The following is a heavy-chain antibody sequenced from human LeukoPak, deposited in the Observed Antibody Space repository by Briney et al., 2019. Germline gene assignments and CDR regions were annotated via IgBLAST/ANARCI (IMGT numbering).Heavy chain of an antibody. J-gene: IGHJ4*02. CDR2: IYYSGST. Sequence: SETLSLTCAVSGGSISNSNWWSWVRQHPGKGLEWIGYIYYSGSTYYNPSLKSRVTISVDTSKNQFSLKLSSVTAADTAVYYCARATATKPPYSYGPSFDYWGQGTLVTVSS. D-gene: IGHD5-18*01. V-gene: IGHV4-31*11. CDR1: GGSISNSNW. CDR3: ARATATKPPYSYGPSFDY.